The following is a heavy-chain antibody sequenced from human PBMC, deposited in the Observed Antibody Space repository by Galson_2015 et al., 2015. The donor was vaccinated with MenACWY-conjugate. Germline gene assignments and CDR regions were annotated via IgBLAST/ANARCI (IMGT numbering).Heavy chain of an antibody. CDR3: ARYVAALDY. D-gene: IGHD3-10*02. Sequence: SLRLSCAASGFTFSSNSMNWVHQAPGKGLEWVSYISSSSRIIYYADSVKGRFTISRDNAKNSLNLHMNSLRAEDTAVYFCARYVAALDYWGQGTPVTVSS. CDR1: GFTFSSNS. J-gene: IGHJ4*02. CDR2: ISSSSRII. V-gene: IGHV3-48*04.